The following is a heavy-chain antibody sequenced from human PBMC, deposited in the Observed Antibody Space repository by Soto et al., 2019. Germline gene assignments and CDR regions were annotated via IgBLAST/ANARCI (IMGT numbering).Heavy chain of an antibody. CDR1: GFTFSDYW. V-gene: IGHV3-7*03. D-gene: IGHD2-2*01. CDR3: VKDGGYCSISTCYSPRNHYFDS. CDR2: IKFDGSEK. J-gene: IGHJ4*02. Sequence: GGSLRLSCEASGFTFSDYWMSWVRQAPGKGPEWVANIKFDGSEKQYVDSVRGRFTISRDNSRNSLFLQMNSLRAGDTAVYYCVKDGGYCSISTCYSPRNHYFDSWGQGTLVTVSS.